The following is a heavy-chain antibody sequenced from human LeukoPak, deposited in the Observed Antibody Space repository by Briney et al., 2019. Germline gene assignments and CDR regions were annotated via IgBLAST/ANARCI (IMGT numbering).Heavy chain of an antibody. CDR2: MNPRDDT. V-gene: IGHV1-8*01. CDR3: ARYIQGVGFDI. D-gene: IGHD5-18*01. J-gene: IGHJ3*02. Sequence: EASVKVSCKASGYTSSSPDINWVRQATGGGLEWLGWMNPRDDTGYAQRFQGRVTLTRDRSTNTAYMEISSLTSDDTAVYYCARYIQGVGFDIWGQGTMVTVSA. CDR1: GYTSSSPD.